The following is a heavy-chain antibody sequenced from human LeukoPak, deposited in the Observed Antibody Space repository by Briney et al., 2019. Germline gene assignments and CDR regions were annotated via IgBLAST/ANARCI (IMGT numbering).Heavy chain of an antibody. CDR1: GGSISTGGSY. CDR2: NYHSGTT. CDR3: ARGALWCGELAGFWFDP. Sequence: PPQTLSLTCTLSGGSISTGGSYWSWTRQHPGKGLEWIGHNYHSGTTYYNPSIKSRVIISIDTTKNQFSLKLSSVTAADAAVYYCARGALWCGELAGFWFDPWGQGTMVTVSS. J-gene: IGHJ5*02. V-gene: IGHV4-31*03. D-gene: IGHD3-10*01.